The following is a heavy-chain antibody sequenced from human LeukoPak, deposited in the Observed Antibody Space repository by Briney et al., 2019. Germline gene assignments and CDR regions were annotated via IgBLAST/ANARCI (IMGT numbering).Heavy chain of an antibody. D-gene: IGHD6-19*01. CDR3: AGLAVAPYYYYGMDV. CDR1: GGSISSSSYY. V-gene: IGHV4-39*07. J-gene: IGHJ6*02. CDR2: IYYSGST. Sequence: EPSETLSLTCTVSGGSISSSSYYWGWIRQPPGKGLEWIGSIYYSGSTYYNPSLKSRVTISVDTSKNQFSLKLSSVTAADTAVYYCAGLAVAPYYYYGMDVWGQGTTVTVSS.